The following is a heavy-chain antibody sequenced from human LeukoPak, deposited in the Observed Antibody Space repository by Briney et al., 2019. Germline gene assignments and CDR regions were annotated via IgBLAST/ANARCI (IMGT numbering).Heavy chain of an antibody. D-gene: IGHD5-18*01. CDR2: IYHSGST. CDR1: GGSISSGGYY. CDR3: ARSDTAMDPFDY. V-gene: IGHV4-30-2*01. J-gene: IGHJ4*02. Sequence: PSETLSLTCTVSGGSISSGGYYWSWIRQPPGKGLEWIGYIYHSGSTYYNPSLKSRVTISVDRSKNQSSLKLSSVTAADTAVYYCARSDTAMDPFDYWGQGTLVTVSS.